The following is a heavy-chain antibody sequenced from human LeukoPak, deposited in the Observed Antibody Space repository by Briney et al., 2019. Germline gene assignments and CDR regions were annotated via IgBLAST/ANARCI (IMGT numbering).Heavy chain of an antibody. CDR2: IRSKAYGGTT. D-gene: IGHD4-11*01. V-gene: IGHV3-49*04. Sequence: GGSLRLSCTASGFTFGDYAMSWVRQAPGKGLEWVGFIRSKAYGGTTEYAASVKGRFTISRDDSKSIAYLQMNSLKTEDTAVYYCRAAIGISSNSMDYWGQGTLVTVSS. CDR1: GFTFGDYA. CDR3: RAAIGISSNSMDY. J-gene: IGHJ4*02.